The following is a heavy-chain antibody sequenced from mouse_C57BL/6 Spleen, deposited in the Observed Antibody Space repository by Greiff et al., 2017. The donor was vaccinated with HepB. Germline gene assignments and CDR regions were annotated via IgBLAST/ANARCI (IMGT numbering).Heavy chain of an antibody. J-gene: IGHJ1*03. V-gene: IGHV1-63*01. CDR2: IYPGGGYT. Sequence: VQLQQSGAELVRPGTSVKMSCKASGYTFTNYWIGWAKQRPGHGLEWIGDIYPGGGYTNYNEKFKGKATLTADKSSSTAYMQVSRLTSEDTAICYWARGGGGSTHPYWYFDVWGTGTTVTVSS. CDR3: ARGGGGSTHPYWYFDV. D-gene: IGHD1-1*01. CDR1: GYTFTNYW.